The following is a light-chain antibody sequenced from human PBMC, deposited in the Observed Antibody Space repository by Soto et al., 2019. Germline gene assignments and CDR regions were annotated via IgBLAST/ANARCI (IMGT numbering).Light chain of an antibody. CDR1: SSDIGYYNY. CDR2: EVS. CDR3: CSYTSSNPVI. J-gene: IGLJ2*01. V-gene: IGLV2-14*01. Sequence: QSALTQPASVSGSPGQSITISCSGTSSDIGYYNYVSWYQQHPGKAPKLMIYEVSNRPSGVSNRFSGSKSDNTASLTISGLQAEDEADYYCCSYTSSNPVIFGGGTKLTVL.